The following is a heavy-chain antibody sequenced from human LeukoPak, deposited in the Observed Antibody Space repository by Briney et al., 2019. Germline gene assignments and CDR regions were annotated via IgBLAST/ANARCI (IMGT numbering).Heavy chain of an antibody. J-gene: IGHJ4*02. CDR1: GFTFSSYG. CDR3: ARDLAVSDY. Sequence: GGSLRLSCAASGFTFSSYGMNWVRQAPGKELEGVSYISISSSTIYHADSVKGQFTISRDNAKNSLYLQMNSLRDEDTAMYYCARDLAVSDYWGQGTLVAVSS. V-gene: IGHV3-48*02. CDR2: ISISSSTI.